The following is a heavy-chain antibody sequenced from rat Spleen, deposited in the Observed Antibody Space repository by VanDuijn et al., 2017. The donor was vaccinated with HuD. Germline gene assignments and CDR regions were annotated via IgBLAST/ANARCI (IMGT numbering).Heavy chain of an antibody. Sequence: EVQLVESGGGLVQPGRSLKLSCAASGFTFSNYYMAWVRQAPTKGLEWVASITNSGDSTYYRDSVKGRFTISRDNAKSTLYLQMDSLRSEDTATYYCTRLPGYRIYVMDVWGRGASVTVSS. D-gene: IGHD1-4*01. J-gene: IGHJ4*01. V-gene: IGHV5S23*01. CDR1: GFTFSNYY. CDR3: TRLPGYRIYVMDV. CDR2: ITNSGDST.